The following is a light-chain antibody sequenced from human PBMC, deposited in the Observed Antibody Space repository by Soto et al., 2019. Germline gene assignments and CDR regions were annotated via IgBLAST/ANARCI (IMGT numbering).Light chain of an antibody. V-gene: IGKV1-39*01. J-gene: IGKJ1*01. CDR3: QQSYSTLTWT. CDR1: QSISSY. Sequence: DIQMTQSPSSLSASVGDRVTITCRASQSISSYLNWYQQKPGKAPKLLIYAASSLQSGVPSRFSGSGSGTDFTLTISSLQPEDFATYYCQQSYSTLTWTCGQGPQVEIK. CDR2: AAS.